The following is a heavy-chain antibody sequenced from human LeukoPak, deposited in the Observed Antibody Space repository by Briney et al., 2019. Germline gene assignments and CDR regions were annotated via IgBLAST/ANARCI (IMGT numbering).Heavy chain of an antibody. CDR1: GYSIGNNYY. J-gene: IGHJ4*02. CDR3: ARGSGSYGSNLDY. Sequence: SETLSLTCTVSGYSIGNNYYWGWLRQPPGEGLEWIGNIYYSGSTYYNPSLKSRVTISVDTSKNQFSLKLSSVTAADTAVYYCARGSGSYGSNLDYWGQGTLVTVSS. V-gene: IGHV4-38-2*02. D-gene: IGHD1-26*01. CDR2: IYYSGST.